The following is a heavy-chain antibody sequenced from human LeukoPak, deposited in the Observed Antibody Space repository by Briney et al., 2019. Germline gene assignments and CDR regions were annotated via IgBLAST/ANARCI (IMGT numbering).Heavy chain of an antibody. D-gene: IGHD3-16*01. V-gene: IGHV3-7*05. CDR3: ARDVEGGTFDI. Sequence: PGGSLRLSCATSGFTFSRFWMNWVRQAPRRGLEWVANIDKSGGRNNYKDSVKGRFTISRDNAKNSLFLEMSSLRADDTAVYFCARDVEGGTFDIWGQGTTVTVSS. J-gene: IGHJ3*02. CDR1: GFTFSRFW. CDR2: IDKSGGRN.